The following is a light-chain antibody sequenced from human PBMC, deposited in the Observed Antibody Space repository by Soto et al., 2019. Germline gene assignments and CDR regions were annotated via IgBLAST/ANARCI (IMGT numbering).Light chain of an antibody. Sequence: SYELTQPPSVSVAPGQTARITCGGNNIGGKSVHWYQEKPGQAPILVVYDDTDRHSGIPERISGSNSGNTATLTISRVEAGDEADYYCLVWDSSSDHWVFGGGTKVTVL. V-gene: IGLV3-21*02. J-gene: IGLJ3*02. CDR2: DDT. CDR1: NIGGKS. CDR3: LVWDSSSDHWV.